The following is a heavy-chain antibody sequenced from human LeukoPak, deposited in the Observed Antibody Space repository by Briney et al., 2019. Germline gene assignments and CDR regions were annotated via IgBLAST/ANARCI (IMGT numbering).Heavy chain of an antibody. CDR2: VSSSGSTI. D-gene: IGHD3-10*01. CDR3: ARGRSYNY. Sequence: PGGPLRLSCAASGFTFSSYEMNWVRQAPGKGLEWVSYVSSSGSTIYYADSVKGRFTISRDNAKNSLFLQMSSLRAEDTAVYYCARGRSYNYWGQGTLVTVSS. J-gene: IGHJ4*02. V-gene: IGHV3-48*03. CDR1: GFTFSSYE.